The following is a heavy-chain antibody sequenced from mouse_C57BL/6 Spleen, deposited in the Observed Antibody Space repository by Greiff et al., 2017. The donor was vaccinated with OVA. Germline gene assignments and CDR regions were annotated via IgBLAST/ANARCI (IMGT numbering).Heavy chain of an antibody. D-gene: IGHD2-4*01. J-gene: IGHJ4*01. CDR2: IDPEDGKT. CDR1: GFNIKDYY. V-gene: IGHV14-2*01. CDR3: ARSGRLRHYAMDY. Sequence: VQLQQSGAELVKPGASVKLSCTASGFNIKDYYMHWVKQRTEQGLEWIGRIDPEDGKTKYAPKFQGKATITADTSSNTAYLQLSSLTSEDTAVYYCARSGRLRHYAMDYWGQGTSVTVSS.